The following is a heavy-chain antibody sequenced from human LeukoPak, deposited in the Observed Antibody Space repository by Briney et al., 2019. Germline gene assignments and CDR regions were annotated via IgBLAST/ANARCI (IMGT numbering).Heavy chain of an antibody. Sequence: PGGSLRLSCAASGFTFSSYSMNWVRQAPGKGLEWVSYIDSSSSPIYYTDSVKGRFTISRDNAKKSLYLQMNSLRAEDTAVYYCARDNWGLDYWGQGTLVTVSS. J-gene: IGHJ4*02. CDR3: ARDNWGLDY. V-gene: IGHV3-48*01. CDR1: GFTFSSYS. D-gene: IGHD7-27*01. CDR2: IDSSSSPI.